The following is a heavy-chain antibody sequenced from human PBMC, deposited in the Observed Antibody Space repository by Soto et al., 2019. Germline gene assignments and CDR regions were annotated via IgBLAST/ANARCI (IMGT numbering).Heavy chain of an antibody. Sequence: QVQLQESGPGLVKPSETLSLTCTVSGGSVSSYYWSWIRQPPGKPLEWIGYIYYTGSTNYNPSLKSRVTISVDTSKNQFSLKLNSVIAADTAVYYCARVSSSSDWFGNWFDPWGQGSLVTVSS. V-gene: IGHV4-59*02. CDR3: ARVSSSSDWFGNWFDP. J-gene: IGHJ5*02. CDR2: IYYTGST. D-gene: IGHD3-10*01. CDR1: GGSVSSYY.